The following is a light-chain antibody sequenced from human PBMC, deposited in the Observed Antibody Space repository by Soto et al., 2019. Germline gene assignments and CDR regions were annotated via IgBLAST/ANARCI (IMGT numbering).Light chain of an antibody. CDR3: QQSYSTPFT. J-gene: IGKJ3*01. CDR1: QSISNY. V-gene: IGKV1-39*01. Sequence: DILVTQSPSSLSASVGDSVTITCRASQSISNYLNWYQQKPGKAPKLLVYAASSLQSGVPSRFSGSGSGTDFTLTISSLQPEDFATYYCQQSYSTPFTFGPGTKVDIK. CDR2: AAS.